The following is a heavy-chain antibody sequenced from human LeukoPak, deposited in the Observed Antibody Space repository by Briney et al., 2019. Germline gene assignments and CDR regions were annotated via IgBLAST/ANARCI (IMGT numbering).Heavy chain of an antibody. Sequence: ASVKVSCKASGGTFSSYAISWVRQAPGQGLEWMGGIIPIFGTANYAQKFQGRVTITADKSTSTAYMELSSLRSEDTAVYYCARGYYYDSSGYSDYWGQGTLVTVSS. CDR1: GGTFSSYA. CDR3: ARGYYYDSSGYSDY. V-gene: IGHV1-69*06. D-gene: IGHD3-22*01. CDR2: IIPIFGTA. J-gene: IGHJ4*02.